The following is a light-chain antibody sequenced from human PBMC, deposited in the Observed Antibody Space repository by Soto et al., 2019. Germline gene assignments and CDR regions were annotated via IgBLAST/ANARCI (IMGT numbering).Light chain of an antibody. CDR3: QHYNSYPYT. V-gene: IGKV1-5*03. CDR1: QTISSW. J-gene: IGKJ5*01. CDR2: KAS. Sequence: DIQMTQSPSTLSASVGDRVTITCRASQTISSWLAWYQQKPGKVPKLLIYKASSLESGVPSRFSGSGSGTEFTLTISSVQPDDFATYCCQHYNSYPYTLGQGTRLEI.